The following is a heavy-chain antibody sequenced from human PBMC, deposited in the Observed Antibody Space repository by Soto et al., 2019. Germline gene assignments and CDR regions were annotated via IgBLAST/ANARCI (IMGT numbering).Heavy chain of an antibody. Sequence: PSETLSLTCAVSGGSISSSNWWSRVRQPPGKGLEWIGGIYHSGSTYYNPSLKSRVTISVDTSKNQFSLKLSSVTAADTAVYYCARVGYYDGSGYNACNIWGQGTMVTV. V-gene: IGHV4-4*02. CDR3: ARVGYYDGSGYNACNI. CDR1: GGSISSSNW. D-gene: IGHD3-22*01. CDR2: IYHSGST. J-gene: IGHJ3*02.